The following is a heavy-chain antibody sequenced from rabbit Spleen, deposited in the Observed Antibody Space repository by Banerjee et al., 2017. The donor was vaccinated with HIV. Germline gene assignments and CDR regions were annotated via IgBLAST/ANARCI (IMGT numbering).Heavy chain of an antibody. CDR3: AREVEIYGGYDGSGYPNYGMDL. Sequence: QSLEESGGDLVKPGASLTLTCTASGFSFSSSDYMCWVRQAPGKGPERISCIAGSTGTTDYATWAKGRFTVSKTSSTTVTLQMTSLTAADTATYFCAREVEIYGGYDGSGYPNYGMDLWGQGTLVTVS. D-gene: IGHD6-1*01. CDR1: GFSFSSSDY. J-gene: IGHJ6*01. V-gene: IGHV1S40*01. CDR2: IAGSTGTT.